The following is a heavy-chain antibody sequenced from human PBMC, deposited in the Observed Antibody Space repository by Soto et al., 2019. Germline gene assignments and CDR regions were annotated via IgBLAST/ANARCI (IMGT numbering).Heavy chain of an antibody. CDR2: ISGSGDST. D-gene: IGHD1-26*01. J-gene: IGHJ4*02. CDR1: GFTFSSYA. CDR3: ARRGSGSDDDY. Sequence: EVQLLESGGGLVQPGGSLRLSCAASGFTFSSYAMRWVRQAPGKGLEWVSAISGSGDSTYYADSVKGRFTISRDNSKNTLYLQMISLRAADTAVYYCARRGSGSDDDYWGQGTLVTVSS. V-gene: IGHV3-23*01.